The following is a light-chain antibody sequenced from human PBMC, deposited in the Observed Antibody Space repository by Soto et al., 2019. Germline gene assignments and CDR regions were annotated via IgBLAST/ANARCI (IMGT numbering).Light chain of an antibody. J-gene: IGKJ4*01. CDR3: QQYKKYST. CDR2: DAS. CDR1: QSIGSW. V-gene: IGKV1-5*01. Sequence: DIQMTQSPSTLSASVGDRVTITCRASQSIGSWLAWYQQKAGKAPKLLIYDASGLERGVPSRFSGSGSGTECTLTISSLHPDDFATYYCQQYKKYSTFGGGTKVEIK.